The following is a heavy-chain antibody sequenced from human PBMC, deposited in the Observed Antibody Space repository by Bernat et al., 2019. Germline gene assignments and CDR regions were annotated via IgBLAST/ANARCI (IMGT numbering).Heavy chain of an antibody. CDR2: ISGGGASI. V-gene: IGHV3-23*01. Sequence: EVQLLESGGGLIQPGGSLRLPCAASGFTFTSYALSWVRQAPGKGLEWVSAISGGGASIYYANSVEGRFTSSRDNSKNTLYLQMNSLRAEDTAVYYCAKRRGLFSEFDYWGQGTLVTVSS. D-gene: IGHD1-26*01. CDR3: AKRRGLFSEFDY. J-gene: IGHJ4*02. CDR1: GFTFTSYA.